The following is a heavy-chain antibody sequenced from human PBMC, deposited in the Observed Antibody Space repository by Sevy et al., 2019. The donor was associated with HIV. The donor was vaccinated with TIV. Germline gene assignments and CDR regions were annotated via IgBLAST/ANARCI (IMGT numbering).Heavy chain of an antibody. CDR1: GFRFSDYG. Sequence: GGSLRLSCAASGFRFSDYGMHWVRQAPGKGLEWVSLIRFDGSMKYIADSVKGRFTISRDKVKETLYQQMNSLRPEDTAVYYCAKDHYDYRSGYYGYYCMDVWGQGTTVTVSS. V-gene: IGHV3-30*02. J-gene: IGHJ6*02. D-gene: IGHD3-3*01. CDR3: AKDHYDYRSGYYGYYCMDV. CDR2: IRFDGSMK.